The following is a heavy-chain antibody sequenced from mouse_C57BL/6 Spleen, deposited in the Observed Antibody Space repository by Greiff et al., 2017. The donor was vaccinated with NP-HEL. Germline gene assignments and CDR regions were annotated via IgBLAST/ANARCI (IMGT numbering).Heavy chain of an antibody. J-gene: IGHJ2*01. D-gene: IGHD2-4*01. CDR1: GFTFSSYT. Sequence: DVTLVESGGGLVKPGGSLKLSCAASGFTFSSYTMSWVRQTPEKRLEWVATISGGGGNPYYPDSVKGRFTISRDNAKNTLYLQMSSLRSEDTALYYCARRGYDYDDYFDYWGQGTTLTVSS. CDR2: ISGGGGNP. V-gene: IGHV5-9*01. CDR3: ARRGYDYDDYFDY.